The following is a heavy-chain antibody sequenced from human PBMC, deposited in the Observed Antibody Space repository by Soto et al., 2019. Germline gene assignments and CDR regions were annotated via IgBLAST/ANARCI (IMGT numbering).Heavy chain of an antibody. D-gene: IGHD3-10*01. CDR1: GFSFSNYA. CDR3: AKELWGSGSPRYGMDV. V-gene: IGHV3-23*01. CDR2: LSGSAGST. Sequence: EVQLLESGGGLVQPGGSQRLSCAASGFSFSNYAMTWVRQAPGKGLEWVSSLSGSAGSTYYADSVKGRFTISRDNSKKTLYLQMNSLRAEDTAVYYCAKELWGSGSPRYGMDVWGQGTTVTVSS. J-gene: IGHJ6*02.